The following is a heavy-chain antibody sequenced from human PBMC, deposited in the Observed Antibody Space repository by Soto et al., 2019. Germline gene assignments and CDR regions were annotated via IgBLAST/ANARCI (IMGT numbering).Heavy chain of an antibody. CDR2: TYYRSRWFY. CDR3: VRLIGNSWLDS. J-gene: IGHJ5*01. CDR1: GDSVSTNTAT. Sequence: QVQLLHSGPGQVKPSQTLSLTCDISGDSVSTNTATWDWIRQSPSRGLEWLGRTYYRSRWFYDSAVSVKSRITISPDISNNQVSLQLTSVTPDDTAIYYCVRLIGNSWLDSWGQGTLVTVSS. D-gene: IGHD3-22*01. V-gene: IGHV6-1*01.